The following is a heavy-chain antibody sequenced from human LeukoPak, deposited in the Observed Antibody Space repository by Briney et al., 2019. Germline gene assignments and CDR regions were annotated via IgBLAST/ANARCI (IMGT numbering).Heavy chain of an antibody. CDR1: GFTFSSYA. Sequence: GGSLRLSCAASGFTFSSYAMSWVRQAPGKGLEWVSAISGSGGSTYYADSVKGRFTISRDNSKNTLYLQMNSLRAEDTALYYCAKDGDTVSGTYYFDMDVWGKGTTVTISS. CDR3: AKDGDTVSGTYYFDMDV. J-gene: IGHJ6*03. CDR2: ISGSGGST. V-gene: IGHV3-23*01. D-gene: IGHD1-26*01.